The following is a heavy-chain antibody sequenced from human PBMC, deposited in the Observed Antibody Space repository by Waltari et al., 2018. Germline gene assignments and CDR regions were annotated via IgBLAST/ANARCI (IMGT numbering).Heavy chain of an antibody. CDR2: ISGSGGNT. CDR3: AKAARTIVVVPAAMDYGMDV. CDR1: GFTFSSYA. J-gene: IGHJ6*02. D-gene: IGHD2-2*01. V-gene: IGHV3-23*01. Sequence: EVQLLESGGGLVQPGGSLRLSCAASGFTFSSYAMSWVRQAPGKGLEWVSAISGSGGNTDYADYVKGRFTISRDNSKNTLYLQMNSLRAEDTAVYYCAKAARTIVVVPAAMDYGMDVWGQGTTVTVSS.